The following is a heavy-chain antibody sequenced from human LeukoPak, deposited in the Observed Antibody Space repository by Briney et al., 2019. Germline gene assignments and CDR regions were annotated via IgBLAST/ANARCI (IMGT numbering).Heavy chain of an antibody. D-gene: IGHD5-18*01. CDR1: GGSISSYY. Sequence: SETLSLTCTVSGGSISSYYWSWIRQPPGKGLEWIGYNSGSTHYNHSLKSLVTISVDTSKNQFSLKLSSVTAADTAVYYCARTGESGYSYRYFGYYYYMDVWGKGTTVTVSS. V-gene: IGHV4-59*01. J-gene: IGHJ6*03. CDR3: ARTGESGYSYRYFGYYYYMDV. CDR2: NSGST.